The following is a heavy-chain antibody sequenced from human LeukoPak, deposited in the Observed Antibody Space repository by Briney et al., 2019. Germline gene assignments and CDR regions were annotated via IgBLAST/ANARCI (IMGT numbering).Heavy chain of an antibody. CDR3: ARTGSGSYDLFDY. D-gene: IGHD3-10*01. V-gene: IGHV4-4*02. CDR1: GGSISSSNW. Sequence: SGTLSLTCAVSGGSISSSNWWSWVRQPPGKGLEWIGEIYHSGSTNYNPSLKSRVTISVDTSKNQFSLKLSSVTAADTAVYYCARTGSGSYDLFDYWGQGTLVTVSS. J-gene: IGHJ4*02. CDR2: IYHSGST.